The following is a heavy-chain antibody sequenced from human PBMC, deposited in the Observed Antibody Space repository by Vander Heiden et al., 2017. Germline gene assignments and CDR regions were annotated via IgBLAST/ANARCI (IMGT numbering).Heavy chain of an antibody. CDR1: GFTFSSYA. Sequence: EVQLLEFGGGLVQPGGSLRLSCAASGFTFSSYAMSWVGQAPGKGLEWVSAISGSGGSTYYPDSVKGRVTISRDNSKNTLYLQMNSLRAEETAVYYCAIRSTFGVGGTGPNWFDPWGQGTLVTVSS. CDR3: AIRSTFGVGGTGPNWFDP. CDR2: ISGSGGST. D-gene: IGHD3-3*01. J-gene: IGHJ5*02. V-gene: IGHV3-23*01.